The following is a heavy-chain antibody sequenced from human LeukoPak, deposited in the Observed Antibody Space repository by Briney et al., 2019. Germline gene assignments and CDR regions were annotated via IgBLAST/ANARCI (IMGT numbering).Heavy chain of an antibody. D-gene: IGHD5/OR15-5a*01. V-gene: IGHV4-34*01. Sequence: SETLSLTCAVYGGSFSGYYWSWIRQPPGKGLEWIGEINHSGSTKYNPSPKSRVTISIDTSKNQFSLKLSSVTAADTAMYFCAMSPGTFNIWGQGTMVTVSS. CDR1: GGSFSGYY. J-gene: IGHJ3*02. CDR2: INHSGST. CDR3: AMSPGTFNI.